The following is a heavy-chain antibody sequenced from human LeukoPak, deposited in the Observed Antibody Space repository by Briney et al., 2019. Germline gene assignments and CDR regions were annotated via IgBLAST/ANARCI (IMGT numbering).Heavy chain of an antibody. D-gene: IGHD3-16*01. CDR3: ARDLSLDY. CDR2: IYYSGST. Sequence: SETLSLTCAVYGGSFSGYFWSWIRQHPGKGLEWIGYIYYSGSTYYNPSLKSRVTISIDTSKNQFSLRLSSVTAADTAVYYCARDLSLDYWGQGTLVTVSS. CDR1: GGSFSGYF. J-gene: IGHJ4*02. V-gene: IGHV4-31*11.